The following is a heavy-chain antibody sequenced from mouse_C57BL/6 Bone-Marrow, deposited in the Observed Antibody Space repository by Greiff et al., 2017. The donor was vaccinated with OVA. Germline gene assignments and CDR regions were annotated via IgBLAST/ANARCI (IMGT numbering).Heavy chain of an antibody. D-gene: IGHD3-2*02. CDR2: ISSGGDYI. CDR3: TRVLDSSGYYAMDY. J-gene: IGHJ4*01. V-gene: IGHV5-9-1*02. Sequence: EVMLVESGEGLVKPGGSLKLSCAASGFTFSSYAMSWVRQTPEKRLEWVAYISSGGDYIYYADPVKGRFTIYRDNARNTLYLQMSSLKSEDTARYYCTRVLDSSGYYAMDYWGQGTSVTVSS. CDR1: GFTFSSYA.